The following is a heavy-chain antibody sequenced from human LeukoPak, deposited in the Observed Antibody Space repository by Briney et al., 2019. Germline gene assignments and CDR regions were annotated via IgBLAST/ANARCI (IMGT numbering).Heavy chain of an antibody. CDR1: GYTLTELS. J-gene: IGHJ6*02. CDR3: ARDMPPDLKLGPGGGYGMDV. V-gene: IGHV1-24*01. CDR2: FDPEDGET. D-gene: IGHD7-27*01. Sequence: ASVKVSCKVSGYTLTELSMHWVRQAPGKGLEWMGGFDPEDGETIYAQKFQGRVTMTEDTSTDTAYMELSSLRSEDTAVYYCARDMPPDLKLGPGGGYGMDVWGQGTTVTVSS.